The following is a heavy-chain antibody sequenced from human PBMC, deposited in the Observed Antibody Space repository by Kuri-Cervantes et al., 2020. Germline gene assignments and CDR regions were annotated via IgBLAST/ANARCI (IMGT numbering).Heavy chain of an antibody. CDR3: AIGVTTGYSSSWYQAHYYYYMDV. D-gene: IGHD6-13*01. V-gene: IGHV4-59*01. CDR2: IHYSGST. Sequence: GSLRLSCTVSGGSISSYYWSWIRQPPGKGLEWFGCIHYSGSTNYNPSRKSRVTISVDTSKNQFSLKLSSVTAADTAVYYCAIGVTTGYSSSWYQAHYYYYMDVWGKGTTVTVSS. CDR1: GGSISSYY. J-gene: IGHJ6*03.